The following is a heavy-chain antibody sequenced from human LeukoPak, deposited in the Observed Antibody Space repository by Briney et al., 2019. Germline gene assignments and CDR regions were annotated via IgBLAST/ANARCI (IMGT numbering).Heavy chain of an antibody. CDR3: ARSKPGYSSGWYTDDY. Sequence: SVKVSCKASGGTFSSYAISWVRQAPGQGLEWMGGIIPIFGTANYAQKFQGRVTITADKSTSTAYMELSSLRSEDTAVYYCARSKPGYSSGWYTDDYWGQGTLVTVSS. CDR1: GGTFSSYA. J-gene: IGHJ4*02. CDR2: IIPIFGTA. D-gene: IGHD6-19*01. V-gene: IGHV1-69*06.